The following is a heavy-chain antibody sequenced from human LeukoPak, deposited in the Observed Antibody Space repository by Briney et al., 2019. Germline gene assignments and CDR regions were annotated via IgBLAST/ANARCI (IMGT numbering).Heavy chain of an antibody. CDR1: GFTVSSIH. D-gene: IGHD2-15*01. J-gene: IGHJ3*02. V-gene: IGHV3-53*01. Sequence: PGGSLRLSCAASGFTVSSIHMSWVRQAPGEGLEWVSVIYSGGITYYADSVKGRFTISRDNSKNTLYLQMNNLRAEDTAVYYCARDLGRDSFDIWGQGTKVTVSS. CDR3: ARDLGRDSFDI. CDR2: IYSGGIT.